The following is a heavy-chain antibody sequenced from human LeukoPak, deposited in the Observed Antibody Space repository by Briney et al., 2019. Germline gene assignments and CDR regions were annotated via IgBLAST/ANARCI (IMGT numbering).Heavy chain of an antibody. J-gene: IGHJ1*01. V-gene: IGHV1-18*01. CDR2: ISAYNGHT. CDR3: ARGDCSSDTCYLPEYFQH. Sequence: ASVKVSCKASGYTLISYSISWVRQAPGQGLEWMGWISAYNGHTNYAHKLQGRVTMHTDTSTSTAYVELRSLRPDDTAVYYCARGDCSSDTCYLPEYFQHWGQGTLVTVSS. CDR1: GYTLISYS. D-gene: IGHD2-15*01.